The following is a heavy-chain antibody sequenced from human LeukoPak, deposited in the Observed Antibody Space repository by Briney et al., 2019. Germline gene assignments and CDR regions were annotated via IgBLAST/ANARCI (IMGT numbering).Heavy chain of an antibody. CDR1: GYTLTELS. V-gene: IGHV1-24*01. J-gene: IGHJ5*02. D-gene: IGHD3-10*01. Sequence: ASVKVSCKVSGYTLTELSMHWVRQAPGKGLEWMGGFDPEDGETIYAQKFQGRVTMSEDTSTDTAYMELSSLRSEDTAVYYCARVPFYYGSETMGWFDPWGQGTLVTVSS. CDR2: FDPEDGET. CDR3: ARVPFYYGSETMGWFDP.